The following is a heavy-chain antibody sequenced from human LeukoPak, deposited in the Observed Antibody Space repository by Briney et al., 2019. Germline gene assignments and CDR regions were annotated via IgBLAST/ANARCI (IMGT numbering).Heavy chain of an antibody. CDR1: GGSVSSGNYY. J-gene: IGHJ6*02. Sequence: PSETLSLTCTVSGGSVSSGNYYWSWLRQPPGKGLEWIGYIYYSGSTNYNPSLKSRVTISVDTSKNRFSLKLSSVTAADTAVYYCARDSPIGMGYHYGMDVWGQGTTVTVSS. V-gene: IGHV4-61*01. D-gene: IGHD1-26*01. CDR2: IYYSGST. CDR3: ARDSPIGMGYHYGMDV.